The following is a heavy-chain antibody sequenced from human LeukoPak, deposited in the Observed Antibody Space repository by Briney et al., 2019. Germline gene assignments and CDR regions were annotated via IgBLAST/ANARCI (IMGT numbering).Heavy chain of an antibody. J-gene: IGHJ4*02. V-gene: IGHV3-23*01. CDR3: TKDDSSSWNYYFFDY. D-gene: IGHD1-7*01. CDR1: SFALCISS. CDR2: ISGAGGSS. Sequence: GGSLRLSCATWSFALCISSMSWVCQAPGKGLEWVSTISGAGGSSWYAESVKGRFSISRDNSMNSVSLQMRSMRVEYCAIYDCTKDDSSSWNYYFFDYWGQGTLVTVSS.